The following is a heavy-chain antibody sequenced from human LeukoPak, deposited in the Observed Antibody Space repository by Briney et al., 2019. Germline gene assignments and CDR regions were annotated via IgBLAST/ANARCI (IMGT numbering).Heavy chain of an antibody. CDR1: GGSISSYY. J-gene: IGHJ5*02. CDR3: ARRDIVVVPATFDP. D-gene: IGHD2-2*01. CDR2: IYYSGST. V-gene: IGHV4-59*12. Sequence: SETLSLTCTVSGGSISSYYWSWIRQPPGKGLEWIGYIYYSGSTNYNPSLKSRVTISVDTSKNQFSLKLSSVTAADTAVYYCARRDIVVVPATFDPWGQGTLVTVSS.